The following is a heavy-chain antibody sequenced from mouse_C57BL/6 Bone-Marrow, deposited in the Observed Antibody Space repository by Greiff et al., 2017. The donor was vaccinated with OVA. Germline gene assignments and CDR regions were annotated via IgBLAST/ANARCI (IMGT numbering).Heavy chain of an antibody. D-gene: IGHD2-3*01. J-gene: IGHJ1*03. V-gene: IGHV3-8*01. CDR2: ISYSGST. Sequence: EVQGVESGPGLAKPSQTLSLTCSVTGYSITSDYWNWIRKFPGNKLEYMGYISYSGSTYYNPSLKSRISITRDTSMNQYYLQLNSVTTEHTAKYYGARSGYRDGYLWYFDVWGTGTTVTVSS. CDR1: GYSITSDY. CDR3: ARSGYRDGYLWYFDV.